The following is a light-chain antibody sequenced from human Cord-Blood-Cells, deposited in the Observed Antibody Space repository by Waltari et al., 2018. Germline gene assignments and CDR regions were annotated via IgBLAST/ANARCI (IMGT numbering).Light chain of an antibody. V-gene: IGKV3-15*01. CDR3: QQNNNWPPWT. CDR2: GAS. J-gene: IGKJ1*01. Sequence: EIVMTQSPATLSVSPGERATLPCRASKSVSSNLAWYQQKPGQAPRLHIYGASTRATGIPARFSGSGSGTEFTLTISSLQSEDFAVYYCQQNNNWPPWTFGQGTKVEIK. CDR1: KSVSSN.